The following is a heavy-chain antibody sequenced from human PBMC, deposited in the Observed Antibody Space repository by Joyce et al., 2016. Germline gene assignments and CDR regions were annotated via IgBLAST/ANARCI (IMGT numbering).Heavy chain of an antibody. V-gene: IGHV5-51*01. J-gene: IGHJ5*01. CDR3: ARQDLGYDFWKGYDS. Sequence: EVQLVQSGTEVKKPGESVKISCKGSGYDFRSYWINWVRQMPGKGLEWMGTIYPGDSDTKYSPSFQGRVTISADKSINPAYLQWRGLRASDTAIYYCARQDLGYDFWKGYDSWGQGTLVTVSS. CDR2: IYPGDSDT. D-gene: IGHD3/OR15-3a*01. CDR1: GYDFRSYW.